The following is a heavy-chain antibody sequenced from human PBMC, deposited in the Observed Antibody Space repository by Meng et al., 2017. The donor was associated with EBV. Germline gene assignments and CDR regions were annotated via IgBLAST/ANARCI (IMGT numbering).Heavy chain of an antibody. Sequence: VRLVQPGAEGKKPGSSVKGSCKTSGGTFRSDAISWVRQAPGQGLEWMGGLIPMSDAPHYAQKFQGRVTITADESTSTHYMDLSGLRSEDTAVYYCASESGRGFTPDYWGQGTLVTVSS. CDR2: LIPMSDAP. CDR1: GGTFRSDA. J-gene: IGHJ4*02. V-gene: IGHV1-69*01. CDR3: ASESGRGFTPDY. D-gene: IGHD3-10*01.